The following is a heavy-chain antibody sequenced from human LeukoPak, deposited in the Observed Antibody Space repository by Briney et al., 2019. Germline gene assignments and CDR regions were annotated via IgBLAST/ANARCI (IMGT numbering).Heavy chain of an antibody. CDR2: IIPILGIA. CDR3: ARAVGDYDAFDI. D-gene: IGHD4-17*01. V-gene: IGHV1-69*04. Sequence: ASVKVSCKASGGXFSSYAISWVRQAPGQGLEWMGRIIPILGIANYAQKFQGRVTITADKSTSTAYMELSSLRSEDTAVYYCARAVGDYDAFDIWGQGTMVTVSS. CDR1: GGXFSSYA. J-gene: IGHJ3*02.